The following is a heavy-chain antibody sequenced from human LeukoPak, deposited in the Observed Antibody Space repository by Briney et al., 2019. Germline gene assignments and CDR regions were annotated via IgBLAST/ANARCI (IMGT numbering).Heavy chain of an antibody. Sequence: PGGSPRLSCAASGFTFSSYAMSWVRQAPGKGLEWVSVIYSGGSTYYADSVKGRFTISRHNSKNTQYLQMNSLRAEDTAVYYCARDLPSPDYYDSSGYSSWGQGTLVTVSS. D-gene: IGHD3-22*01. V-gene: IGHV3-53*04. CDR3: ARDLPSPDYYDSSGYSS. CDR1: GFTFSSYA. CDR2: IYSGGST. J-gene: IGHJ5*02.